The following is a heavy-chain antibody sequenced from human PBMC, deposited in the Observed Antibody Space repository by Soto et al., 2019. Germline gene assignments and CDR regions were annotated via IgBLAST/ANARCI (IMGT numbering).Heavy chain of an antibody. V-gene: IGHV4-61*01. J-gene: IGHJ4*02. D-gene: IGHD2-2*01. CDR1: GGSFKSGSYY. Sequence: QVLLQESGPGLVRPSETLSLTCTVSGGSFKSGSYYWSWIRQPPGKGLEWVGYVYHTGRTSYNPSLKSRFTISADMSKNQFSLELTSVTAADTAVYYCARDYDYFDHWGQGSLVTVSS. CDR3: ARDYDYFDH. CDR2: VYHTGRT.